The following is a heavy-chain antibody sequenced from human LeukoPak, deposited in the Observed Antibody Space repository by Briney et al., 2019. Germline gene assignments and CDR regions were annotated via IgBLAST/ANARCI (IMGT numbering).Heavy chain of an antibody. Sequence: QPGGSLRLSCAASGFTFSSYAMGWVRQAPGKGLEWVSAISGSGGSTYYADSVKGRFTISRDNSKNTLYLQMNSLRAEDTAVYYCAKVVGATTAGLFDYWGQGTLVTVSS. CDR3: AKVVGATTAGLFDY. CDR1: GFTFSSYA. J-gene: IGHJ4*02. CDR2: ISGSGGST. V-gene: IGHV3-23*01. D-gene: IGHD1-26*01.